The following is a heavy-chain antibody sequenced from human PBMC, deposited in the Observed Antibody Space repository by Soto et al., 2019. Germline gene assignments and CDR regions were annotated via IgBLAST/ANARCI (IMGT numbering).Heavy chain of an antibody. J-gene: IGHJ4*02. V-gene: IGHV4-39*01. CDR2: MYYSGST. Sequence: QLQLQESGPGLVKPAETLSLTCTVSGGFFSSRSYYWGWIRQPPGKGLEWIGSMYYSGSTNHNPSLESRVTMFVDTSKNQFSLRLSSVTAADTAVYYCARHHRPPSYFFDYWGQGILVTVSS. CDR3: ARHHRPPSYFFDY. CDR1: GGFFSSRSYY.